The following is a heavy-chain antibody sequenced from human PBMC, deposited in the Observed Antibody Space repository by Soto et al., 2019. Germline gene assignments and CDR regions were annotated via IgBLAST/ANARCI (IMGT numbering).Heavy chain of an antibody. J-gene: IGHJ4*02. CDR1: GFTFSRHA. Sequence: ESGGGVVQPGRSLRLSGAASGFTFSRHAMDWVRQAPGKGLEWVAFISDNGRTKDYTDSVKGRFTISRDNSKNTLYLQMNNLRADDTAVYYCARDLTDNFSFDYWGQGTLVTVSS. V-gene: IGHV3-30-3*01. CDR2: ISDNGRTK. D-gene: IGHD1-1*01. CDR3: ARDLTDNFSFDY.